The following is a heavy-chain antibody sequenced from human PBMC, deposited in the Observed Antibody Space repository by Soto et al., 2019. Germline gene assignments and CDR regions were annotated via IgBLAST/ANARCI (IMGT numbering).Heavy chain of an antibody. CDR1: GGSISSGGYY. D-gene: IGHD3-3*01. Sequence: QVQLQESGPGLVKPSQTLSLTCTVSGGSISSGGYYWSWIRQHPGKGLEWIGYIYYSGSTYYNPSLKSRVTLSVDTSKNQFSLKLSSVTAADTAVYYCAREIGVPPHYFDYWGQGTLVTVSS. CDR3: AREIGVPPHYFDY. V-gene: IGHV4-31*03. J-gene: IGHJ4*02. CDR2: IYYSGST.